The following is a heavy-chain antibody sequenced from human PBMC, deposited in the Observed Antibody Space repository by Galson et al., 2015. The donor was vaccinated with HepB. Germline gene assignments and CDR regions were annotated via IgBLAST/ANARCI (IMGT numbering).Heavy chain of an antibody. CDR3: ARSSAFGGGNSVDFQH. J-gene: IGHJ1*01. CDR2: INAGNGNT. CDR1: GYTFTNYA. V-gene: IGHV1-3*01. Sequence: SVKVSCKASGYTFTNYAMHWVRQAPGQRLEWMGWINAGNGNTKYSQKFQGRVTITRDTSASTAYMELSSLRSEDTAVYYCARSSAFGGGNSVDFQHWGQGTLVTVSS. D-gene: IGHD4-23*01.